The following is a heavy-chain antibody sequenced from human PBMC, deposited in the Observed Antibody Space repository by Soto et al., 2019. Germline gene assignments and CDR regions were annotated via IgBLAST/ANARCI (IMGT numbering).Heavy chain of an antibody. CDR3: ASRMGAARFTTDYYYYYMDV. J-gene: IGHJ6*03. V-gene: IGHV1-3*01. CDR1: GYTFTSYA. Sequence: ASVKVSCKASGYTFTSYAMHWVRQAPGQRLEWMGWINAGNGNTKYSQKFQGRVTITRDTSASTAYMELSSLRSEDTAVYYCASRMGAARFTTDYYYYYMDVWGKGTTVTVSS. CDR2: INAGNGNT. D-gene: IGHD6-6*01.